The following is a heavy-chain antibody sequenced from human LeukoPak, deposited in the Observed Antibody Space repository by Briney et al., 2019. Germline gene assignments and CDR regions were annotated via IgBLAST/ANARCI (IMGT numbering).Heavy chain of an antibody. CDR1: GYTFTSCY. J-gene: IGHJ5*02. CDR3: ARTRRGYCSSTSCCNWFDP. D-gene: IGHD2-2*01. Sequence: ASAKVSCKASGYTFTSCYMHWVRQAPGQGREWMGIINPSGGSTSYAQKFQGRVTMTRDTSTSTVYMELSSLRSEDTAVYYCARTRRGYCSSTSCCNWFDPWGQGTLVTVSS. V-gene: IGHV1-46*01. CDR2: INPSGGST.